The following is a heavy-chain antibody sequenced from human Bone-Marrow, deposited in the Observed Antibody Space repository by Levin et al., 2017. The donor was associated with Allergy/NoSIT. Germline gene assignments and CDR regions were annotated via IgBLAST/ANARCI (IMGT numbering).Heavy chain of an antibody. J-gene: IGHJ4*02. Sequence: SETLSLTCTVSGGSISSHSWSWIRQPPGKGLESIGHISYTGNTNYNPSLESRVTISIDTSKTHFSLQLRSVTAADTAMYFCARVYPPYYFDSWGQGTLVTVSS. CDR2: ISYTGNT. CDR3: ARVYPPYYFDS. CDR1: GGSISSHS. D-gene: IGHD3-16*02. V-gene: IGHV4-59*11.